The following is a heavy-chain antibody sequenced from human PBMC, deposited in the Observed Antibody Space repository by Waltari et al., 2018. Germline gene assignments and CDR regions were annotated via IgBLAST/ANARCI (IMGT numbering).Heavy chain of an antibody. CDR2: IYPSGST. D-gene: IGHD3-9*01. V-gene: IGHV4-38-2*02. Sequence: QVQLQESGPGLVKPSETLSLTCAVSGYSISSGYYWGWIRQPPGKGLEWIGCIYPSGSTYYNPSRQSRGTISVDTARNQFSLKLSSVSAADTAVYYCAGDKPPVLRYFGWLSDAFDSWGQGTMVTVAS. J-gene: IGHJ3*02. CDR3: AGDKPPVLRYFGWLSDAFDS. CDR1: GYSISSGYY.